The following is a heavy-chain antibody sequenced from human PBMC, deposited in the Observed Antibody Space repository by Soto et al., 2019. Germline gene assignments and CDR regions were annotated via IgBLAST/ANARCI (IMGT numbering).Heavy chain of an antibody. CDR3: ARDGSYYYYYYGMDV. V-gene: IGHV1-2*04. Sequence: ASVKVSCKASGYTFTGYYMHWVRQAPGQGLEWMGWINPNSGGTNYAQKFQGWVTMTRDTSISTAYMELSRLRSDDTAVYYCARDGSYYYYYYGMDVWGQGTTVTVSS. CDR2: INPNSGGT. D-gene: IGHD1-26*01. CDR1: GYTFTGYY. J-gene: IGHJ6*02.